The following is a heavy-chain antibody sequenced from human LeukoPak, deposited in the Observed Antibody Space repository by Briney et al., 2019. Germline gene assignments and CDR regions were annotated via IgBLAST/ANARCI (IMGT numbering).Heavy chain of an antibody. D-gene: IGHD6-19*01. CDR3: ASLAVAGTYYYYYGMDV. V-gene: IGHV3-21*01. CDR1: GFTFSSYS. CDR2: ISSSSSYI. Sequence: GGSLRLSCAASGFTFSSYSMNWVRQAPGKGLEWVSSISSSSSYIYYADSVKGRFTISRDNAKNSLYLQMNSLRAEDTAVYYRASLAVAGTYYYYYGMDVWGQGTTVTVSS. J-gene: IGHJ6*02.